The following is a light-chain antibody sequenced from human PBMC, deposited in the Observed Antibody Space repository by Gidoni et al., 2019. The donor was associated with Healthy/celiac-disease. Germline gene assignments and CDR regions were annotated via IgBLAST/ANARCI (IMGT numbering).Light chain of an antibody. CDR2: GAS. Sequence: EIVLTQSPGTLSLSPGERATLSCRASQSVSSSYLAWYQQKPGQAPRLLIYGASSGSGTDFTLTISRLEPEDFAVYYCQQYGSSHRTFGQXTKVEIK. CDR3: QQYGSSHRT. CDR1: QSVSSSY. V-gene: IGKV3-20*01. J-gene: IGKJ1*01.